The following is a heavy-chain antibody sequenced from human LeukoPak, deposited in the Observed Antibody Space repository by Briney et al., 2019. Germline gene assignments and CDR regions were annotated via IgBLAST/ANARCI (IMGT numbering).Heavy chain of an antibody. D-gene: IGHD2-21*01. CDR3: ARDVAYSAFDY. V-gene: IGHV3-7*01. CDR2: IRPDGSEG. CDR1: GFTFSSYE. J-gene: IGHJ4*02. Sequence: PGGSLRLSCAASGFTFSSYEMNWVRQAPGKGLEWVATIRPDGSEGYYADSVRGRFTISRDNSKNSFYLQMSSLRAEDTGVFYCARDVAYSAFDYWGQGTLATVSS.